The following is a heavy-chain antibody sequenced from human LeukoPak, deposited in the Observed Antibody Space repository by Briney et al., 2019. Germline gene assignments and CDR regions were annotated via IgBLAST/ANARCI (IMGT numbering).Heavy chain of an antibody. CDR3: ARGYSSSWYWYFDL. J-gene: IGHJ2*01. Sequence: SETLSLTCTVSGGSISSYYWSWIRQPPGKGLEWIGYIYYSGSTNYNPSLKSRVTISVDTSKNQFSLKLSSVTAADTGVYYCARGYSSSWYWYFDLWGRGTLVTVSS. CDR1: GGSISSYY. V-gene: IGHV4-59*01. D-gene: IGHD6-13*01. CDR2: IYYSGST.